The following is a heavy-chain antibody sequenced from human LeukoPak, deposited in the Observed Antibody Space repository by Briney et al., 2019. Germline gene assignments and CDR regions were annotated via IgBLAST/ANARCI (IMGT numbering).Heavy chain of an antibody. Sequence: GGSLRLSCAASGFTFSSYSMNWVRQAPGKGLEWVSYISSSSSTIYYADSVKGRFTISRDNAKNSLYLQMNSLRAEDTAVYYCATTPGSYYYYYMDVWGKGTTVTVSS. CDR2: ISSSSSTI. CDR3: ATTPGSYYYYYMDV. J-gene: IGHJ6*03. D-gene: IGHD1-26*01. CDR1: GFTFSSYS. V-gene: IGHV3-48*04.